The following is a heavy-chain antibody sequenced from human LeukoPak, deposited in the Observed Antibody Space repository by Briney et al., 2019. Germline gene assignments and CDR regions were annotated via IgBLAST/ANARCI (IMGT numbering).Heavy chain of an antibody. CDR2: IYYSGST. Sequence: SETLSLTCTVSGGSISSSSYYWGWIRQPPGKGLEWIGSIYYSGSTYYNPSLKSRVTISVDTSKNQFPLKLSSVTAADTAVYYCARLATYYDFWSGYPSFDYWGQGTLVTVSS. D-gene: IGHD3-3*01. V-gene: IGHV4-39*01. CDR1: GGSISSSSYY. CDR3: ARLATYYDFWSGYPSFDY. J-gene: IGHJ4*02.